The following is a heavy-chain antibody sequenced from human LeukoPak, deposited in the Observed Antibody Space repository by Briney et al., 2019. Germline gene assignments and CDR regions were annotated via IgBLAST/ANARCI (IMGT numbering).Heavy chain of an antibody. CDR3: TTYGDYGGPIDY. CDR1: GFTFSNAW. Sequence: GGSLGLSCAASGFTFSNAWMSWVRQAPGKGLGWVGRIKSKTDGGTTDYAAPVKGRFTISRDDSKNTLYLQMNSLKTEDTAVYYCTTYGDYGGPIDYWGQGTLVTVSS. V-gene: IGHV3-15*01. D-gene: IGHD4-23*01. CDR2: IKSKTDGGTT. J-gene: IGHJ4*02.